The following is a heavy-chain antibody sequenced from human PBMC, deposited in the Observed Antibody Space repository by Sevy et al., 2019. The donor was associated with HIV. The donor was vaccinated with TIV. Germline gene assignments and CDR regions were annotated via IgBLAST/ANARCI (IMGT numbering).Heavy chain of an antibody. V-gene: IGHV4-34*01. CDR1: GGSFSGYY. J-gene: IGHJ5*02. CDR3: ARNVAAAGGNWFDP. CDR2: INHSGST. Sequence: SETLSLTCAVYGGSFSGYYWSWIRQPPGKGLEWIGEINHSGSTNDNPSLKSRVTISVDTSKNQFSLKLSSVTAADTAVYYCARNVAAAGGNWFDPWGQGTLVTVSS. D-gene: IGHD6-13*01.